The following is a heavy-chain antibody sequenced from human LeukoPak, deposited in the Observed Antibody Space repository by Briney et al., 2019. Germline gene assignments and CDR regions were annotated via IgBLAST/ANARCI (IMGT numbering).Heavy chain of an antibody. J-gene: IGHJ4*02. Sequence: GGSLRLSCAASGFTFSSYEMNWVRQAPGRGLEWVSYISRSGSTIYYADSVKGRFTISRDNAKNSLYLQMNSLRAEDTAVYYCASGYALPYWGQGTLVTVSS. D-gene: IGHD5-12*01. CDR3: ASGYALPY. CDR2: ISRSGSTI. CDR1: GFTFSSYE. V-gene: IGHV3-48*03.